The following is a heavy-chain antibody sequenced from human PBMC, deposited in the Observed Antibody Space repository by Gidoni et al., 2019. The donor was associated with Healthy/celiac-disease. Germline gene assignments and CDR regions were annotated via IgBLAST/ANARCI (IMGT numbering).Heavy chain of an antibody. Sequence: QLQLQESGPGLVKPSETLSLTCTVSGGSISSSSYYWGWIRQPPGKGRAWIVSIYYSGSTYYTPSLKSRVTISVDTSKNQFSLKLSSVTAADTAVYYCARHPWGTIFGVVRSRSLWYFDLWGRGTLVTVSS. CDR1: GGSISSSSYY. CDR2: IYYSGST. D-gene: IGHD3-3*01. CDR3: ARHPWGTIFGVVRSRSLWYFDL. V-gene: IGHV4-39*01. J-gene: IGHJ2*01.